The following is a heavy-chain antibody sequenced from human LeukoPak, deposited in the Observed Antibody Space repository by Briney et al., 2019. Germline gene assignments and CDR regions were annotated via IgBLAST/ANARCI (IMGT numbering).Heavy chain of an antibody. Sequence: PGRSLRLSCAASGFTFSSYGMHWVRQAPGKGLEWVAVISYDGSNKYSADSVKGRFTISRDNSKNTLYLQMNSLRAEDTAVYYCAKEEYSSSWYYDYWGQGTLVTVSS. CDR1: GFTFSSYG. V-gene: IGHV3-30*18. CDR2: ISYDGSNK. D-gene: IGHD6-13*01. CDR3: AKEEYSSSWYYDY. J-gene: IGHJ4*02.